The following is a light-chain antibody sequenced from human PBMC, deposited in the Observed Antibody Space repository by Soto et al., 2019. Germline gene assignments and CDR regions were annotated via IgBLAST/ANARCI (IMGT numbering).Light chain of an antibody. J-gene: IGKJ1*01. V-gene: IGKV1-39*01. CDR2: AAS. CDR1: QSISNS. Sequence: DIQMTQSPSSLSASVGDRVTITCRASQSISNSLNWYQERPGKAPKLLIYAASRLQSGVLSKFSASGSGTDFTLTISSLQPEDFATYYCQQSYSTPWTFGQGTKVEIK. CDR3: QQSYSTPWT.